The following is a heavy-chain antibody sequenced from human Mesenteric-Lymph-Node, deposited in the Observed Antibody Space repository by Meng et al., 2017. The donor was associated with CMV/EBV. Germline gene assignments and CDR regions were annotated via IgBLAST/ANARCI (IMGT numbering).Heavy chain of an antibody. J-gene: IGHJ4*02. CDR2: ISSSSSYI. D-gene: IGHD3-22*01. V-gene: IGHV3-21*01. CDR1: GFTFSSYS. Sequence: GESLKISCAASGFTFSSYSMNWVRQAPGKGLEWVSSISSSSSYIYYADSLKGRFTISRDNARNSLFLQMSGLRAEDTAVYYCARDADSTGYYRHFDSWGQGTLVTVSS. CDR3: ARDADSTGYYRHFDS.